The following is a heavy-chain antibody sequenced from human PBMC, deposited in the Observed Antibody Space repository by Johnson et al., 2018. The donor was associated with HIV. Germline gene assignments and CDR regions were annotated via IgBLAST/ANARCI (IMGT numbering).Heavy chain of an antibody. CDR3: ARHQVVDDSFDI. D-gene: IGHD5-12*01. CDR2: INWNGGST. V-gene: IGHV3-20*04. CDR1: GFTFDDYG. J-gene: IGHJ3*02. Sequence: VQVVESGGGVVRPGGSLRLSCAASGFTFDDYGMSWVRQAPGQGLEWVSGINWNGGSTGYADSVKVRFTISRDNDKNSLYLQMNRLRAEDTAVYYCARHQVVDDSFDIWGQGTMVTVSS.